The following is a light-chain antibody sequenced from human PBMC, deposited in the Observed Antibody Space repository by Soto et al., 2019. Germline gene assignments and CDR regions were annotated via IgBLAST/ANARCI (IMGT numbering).Light chain of an antibody. CDR1: QSIGSY. J-gene: IGKJ4*01. V-gene: IGKV1-9*01. CDR2: AAS. Sequence: IHVTESPSSLSAYVGDRITITCRASQSIGSYLNLYQHKPGRAPKFLIYAASTLQSGVPSRFSGSGSGTDFTLTISSLQPEDFATYYCQQLNNYPSTFGGGTKVDI. CDR3: QQLNNYPST.